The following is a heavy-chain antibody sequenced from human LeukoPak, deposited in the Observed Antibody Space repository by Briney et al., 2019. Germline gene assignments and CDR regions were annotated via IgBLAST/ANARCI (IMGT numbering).Heavy chain of an antibody. V-gene: IGHV1-3*01. CDR1: GYTFTSYA. CDR3: ARDPSIAAAATGIYYYYGMDV. CDR2: INAGNGNT. D-gene: IGHD6-13*01. J-gene: IGHJ6*02. Sequence: DSVMVSCKASGYTFTSYAMHWVRQAPGQRLEWMGWINAGNGNTKYSQKFQGRVTITRDTSASTAYMELSSLRSEDTAVYYCARDPSIAAAATGIYYYYGMDVWGQGTTVTVSS.